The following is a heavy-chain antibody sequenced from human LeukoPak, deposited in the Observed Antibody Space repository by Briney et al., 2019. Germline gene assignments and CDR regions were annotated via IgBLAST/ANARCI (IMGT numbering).Heavy chain of an antibody. J-gene: IGHJ3*02. Sequence: GGSLRLSCAASGFPYSGYGMHWLRQAPGKGVEWVSTITGGGTNYADSVKGRFTISRDNSKNTLYLQMNSLRAEDTAVYFCAKGGGRPLGDAFDIWGQGTMVTVSS. CDR1: GFPYSGYG. CDR2: ITGGGT. D-gene: IGHD3-16*01. CDR3: AKGGGRPLGDAFDI. V-gene: IGHV3-23*01.